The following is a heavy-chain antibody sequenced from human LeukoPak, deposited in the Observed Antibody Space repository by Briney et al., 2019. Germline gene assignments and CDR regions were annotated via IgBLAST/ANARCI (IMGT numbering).Heavy chain of an antibody. CDR3: AKDPSLGSQLDY. Sequence: GGSLRLSCAASGFTFSSYGMHWVRQAPGKGLEWVAVIWYDGSNKYYADSVKGRFTISRDNSKNTLYLQMNSLRAEDTAVYYCAKDPSLGSQLDYWGQGTLVTVSS. CDR1: GFTFSSYG. J-gene: IGHJ4*02. D-gene: IGHD2-15*01. V-gene: IGHV3-33*06. CDR2: IWYDGSNK.